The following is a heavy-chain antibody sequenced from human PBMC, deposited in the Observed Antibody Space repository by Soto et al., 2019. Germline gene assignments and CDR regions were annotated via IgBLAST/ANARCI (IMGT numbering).Heavy chain of an antibody. Sequence: QVTVKESGPVLVKPTETLTLTCTVSGFSLSNAGLGVSWIRQPPGKALEWLAHIFSNDEKSYSTSLKTKLTISKDTSKSQMVLTMTNMDPVDTARYYCASTYSTSWYWFDAWGQGTLVTVSS. CDR3: ASTYSTSWYWFDA. V-gene: IGHV2-26*04. J-gene: IGHJ5*02. CDR2: IFSNDEK. D-gene: IGHD2-2*01. CDR1: GFSLSNAGLG.